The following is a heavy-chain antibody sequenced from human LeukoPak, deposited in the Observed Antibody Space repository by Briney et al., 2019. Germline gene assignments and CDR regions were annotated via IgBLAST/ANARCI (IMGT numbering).Heavy chain of an antibody. V-gene: IGHV3-48*01. Sequence: GGSLRLSCAASGFTFSSYSMNWVRQAPGKGLEWVSYISSSSTIYYADSVKGRFTISRDNAKNSLYLQMNSLRAEDTAVYYCASGLYSGSYWCFDYWGQGTLVTVSS. CDR3: ASGLYSGSYWCFDY. CDR1: GFTFSSYS. J-gene: IGHJ4*02. D-gene: IGHD1-26*01. CDR2: ISSSSTI.